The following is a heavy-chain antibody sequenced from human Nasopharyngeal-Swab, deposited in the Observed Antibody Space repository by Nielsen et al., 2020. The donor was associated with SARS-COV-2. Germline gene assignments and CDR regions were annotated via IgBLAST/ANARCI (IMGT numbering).Heavy chain of an antibody. D-gene: IGHD5-12*01. V-gene: IGHV1-18*01. Sequence: WVRQAPGQGLERMGWISTYTGDTNYAQKFQGRVTMTTDPSTSTAYMELRSLRSEDTAIYYCAREGEYGAYDAPDYWGQGTLVTVSS. CDR2: ISTYTGDT. J-gene: IGHJ4*02. CDR3: AREGEYGAYDAPDY.